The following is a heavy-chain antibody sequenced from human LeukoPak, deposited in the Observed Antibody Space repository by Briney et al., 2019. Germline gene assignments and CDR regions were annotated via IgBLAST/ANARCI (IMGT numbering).Heavy chain of an antibody. CDR3: AREGVVVTAIPYWYFDL. J-gene: IGHJ2*01. D-gene: IGHD2-21*02. V-gene: IGHV3-48*03. Sequence: GGSLRLSCAASGFTFSSYEMNWVRQAPGKGLEWVSYISSSGSTIYYADSVKGRFTISRDNAKNSLYLQMNSLRAEDTAVYYCAREGVVVTAIPYWYFDLWGRGTLVTVSS. CDR1: GFTFSSYE. CDR2: ISSSGSTI.